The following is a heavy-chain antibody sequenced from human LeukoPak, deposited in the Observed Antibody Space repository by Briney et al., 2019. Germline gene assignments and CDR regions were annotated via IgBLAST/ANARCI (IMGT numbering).Heavy chain of an antibody. CDR3: ARGIGRAAAGRFDY. D-gene: IGHD6-13*01. V-gene: IGHV4-34*01. CDR1: GGSISSYY. CDR2: INHSGST. J-gene: IGHJ4*02. Sequence: SETLSLTCTVSGGSISSYYWSWIRQPPGKGLEWIGEINHSGSTNYNPSLKSRVTISVDTSKNQFSLKLSSVTAADTAVYYCARGIGRAAAGRFDYWGQGTLVTVSS.